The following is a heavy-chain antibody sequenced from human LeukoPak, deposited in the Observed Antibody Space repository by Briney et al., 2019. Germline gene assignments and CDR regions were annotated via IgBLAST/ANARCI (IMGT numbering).Heavy chain of an antibody. CDR2: INPSGGST. J-gene: IGHJ6*03. CDR3: ARASPRGLAAYYYYYIDV. D-gene: IGHD3-10*01. V-gene: IGHV1-46*01. CDR1: GYTFTDYY. Sequence: ASVKVSCKASGYTFTDYYMYWVRQAPGEGLEWMGIINPSGGSTTYAQKFQGRVTMTSDTSTSTVHMEMNSLRSEDTAVYYCARASPRGLAAYYYYYIDVWGKGTTVTVSS.